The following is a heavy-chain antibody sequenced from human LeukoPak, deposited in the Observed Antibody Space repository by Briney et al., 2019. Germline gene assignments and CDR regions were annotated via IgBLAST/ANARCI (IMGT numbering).Heavy chain of an antibody. CDR1: GGSISSYY. J-gene: IGHJ6*02. CDR3: ARVSGDYNYYYYYGMDV. D-gene: IGHD4-17*01. V-gene: IGHV4-59*01. Sequence: SETLSLTCTVSGGSISSYYWSWVRQPAGKGLEWIGYIYYSGSTNYNPSLKSRVTISVDTSKNQFSLKLSSVTAADTAVYYCARVSGDYNYYYYYGMDVWGQGTTVTVSS. CDR2: IYYSGST.